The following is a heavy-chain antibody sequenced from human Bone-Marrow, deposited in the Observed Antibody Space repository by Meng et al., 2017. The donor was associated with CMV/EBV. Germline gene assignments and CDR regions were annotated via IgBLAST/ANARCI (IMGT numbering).Heavy chain of an antibody. J-gene: IGHJ6*02. CDR2: ISSSSSYI. V-gene: IGHV3-21*01. CDR1: GFTFSSYS. D-gene: IGHD2-2*01. Sequence: ETLSLTCAASGFTFSSYSMNWVRQAPGKGLEWVSSISSSSSYIYYADSVKGRFTISRDNAKNSPYLQMNSLRAEDTAVYYCARQPAANHLLVDVWGQGTTVTVSS. CDR3: ARQPAANHLLVDV.